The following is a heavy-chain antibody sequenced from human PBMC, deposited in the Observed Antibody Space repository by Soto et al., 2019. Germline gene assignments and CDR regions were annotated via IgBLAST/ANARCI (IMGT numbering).Heavy chain of an antibody. Sequence: ASVKVSCKASGYTFTSYGISWVRQAPGQGLEWMGWIGAYNGNTNYAQKLQGRVTMTTDTSTSTAYMELRSLRSDDAAVYYCARGNGYDFWSGYFSYYYGMDVWGQGTTVTVSS. V-gene: IGHV1-18*01. CDR2: IGAYNGNT. CDR1: GYTFTSYG. CDR3: ARGNGYDFWSGYFSYYYGMDV. J-gene: IGHJ6*02. D-gene: IGHD3-3*01.